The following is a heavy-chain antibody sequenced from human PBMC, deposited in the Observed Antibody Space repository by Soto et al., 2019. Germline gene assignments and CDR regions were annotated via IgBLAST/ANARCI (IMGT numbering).Heavy chain of an antibody. J-gene: IGHJ3*02. CDR2: ISAYNGNT. CDR3: ARDVTIFGVVTDAFDI. Sequence: ASAKVSCKASGYTSTSYGISWVRQAPGQGLEWMGWISAYNGNTNYAQKLQGRVTMTTDTSTSTAYMELRSLRSDDTAVYYCARDVTIFGVVTDAFDIWGQGTMVTVSS. CDR1: GYTSTSYG. V-gene: IGHV1-18*01. D-gene: IGHD3-3*01.